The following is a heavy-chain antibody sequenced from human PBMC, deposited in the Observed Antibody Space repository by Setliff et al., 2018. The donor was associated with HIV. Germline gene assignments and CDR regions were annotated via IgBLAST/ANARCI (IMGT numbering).Heavy chain of an antibody. D-gene: IGHD3-22*01. CDR2: IYNSGST. CDR3: ARARITMTGGRLEPYAFDR. V-gene: IGHV4-61*02. Sequence: PSETLSLTCSVSGGSISSGSYYWSWIRQPAGKGLEWIGRIYNSGSTIYNPSLKSRVTLSLDTSKNQLSLKLRSVTAADTAVYYCARARITMTGGRLEPYAFDRWGQGTKVTVSS. J-gene: IGHJ3*01. CDR1: GGSISSGSYY.